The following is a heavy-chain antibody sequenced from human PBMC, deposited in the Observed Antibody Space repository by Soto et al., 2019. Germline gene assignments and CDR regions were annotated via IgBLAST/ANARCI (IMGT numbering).Heavy chain of an antibody. V-gene: IGHV1-69*13. Sequence: ASVKVSCKASGGTFSSYAISWVRQAPGQGLEWMGGIIPIFGTANYAQKFQGRVTITADESTSTAYMELSSLRSEDTAVYYSASLWYDSSGYYYYFDYWGQGTLVTVSS. CDR3: ASLWYDSSGYYYYFDY. CDR1: GGTFSSYA. J-gene: IGHJ4*02. CDR2: IIPIFGTA. D-gene: IGHD3-22*01.